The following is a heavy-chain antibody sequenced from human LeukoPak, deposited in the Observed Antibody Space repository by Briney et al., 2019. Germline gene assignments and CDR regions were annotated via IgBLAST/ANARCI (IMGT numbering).Heavy chain of an antibody. J-gene: IGHJ4*02. CDR2: MYYSGST. CDR3: ARGDNYGLTYFFDY. D-gene: IGHD5-24*01. V-gene: IGHV4-59*01. CDR1: GGSISSYY. Sequence: PSETLSLTCTVSGGSISSYYWSWIRQPPGKGLEWIGYMYYSGSTNYNPSLKSRVTISLDPSKNQFSLKLTSVTAADTAVYYCARGDNYGLTYFFDYWGQETLVTVSS.